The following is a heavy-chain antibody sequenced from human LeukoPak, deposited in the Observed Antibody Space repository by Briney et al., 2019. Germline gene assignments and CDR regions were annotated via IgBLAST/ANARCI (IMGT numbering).Heavy chain of an antibody. D-gene: IGHD5-24*01. CDR1: GFTFSSYA. Sequence: GGSLRLSCAASGFTFSSYAMHWVRQAPGKGLEWVAVISYDGSNKYYADSVKGRFTISRDNSKNTLYLQMNSLRAEDTAVYYCARMAVPHFDYWGQGTLVTVSS. V-gene: IGHV3-30*01. CDR3: ARMAVPHFDY. J-gene: IGHJ4*02. CDR2: ISYDGSNK.